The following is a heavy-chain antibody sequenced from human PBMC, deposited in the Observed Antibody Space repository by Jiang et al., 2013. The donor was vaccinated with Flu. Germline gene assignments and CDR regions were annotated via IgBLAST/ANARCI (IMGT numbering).Heavy chain of an antibody. CDR3: ARGLLYVDTAVVYWDY. D-gene: IGHD5-18*01. CDR1: GGSMGNYY. J-gene: IGHJ4*02. V-gene: IGHV4-59*01. Sequence: LLKPSETLSLTCTVSGGSMGNYYWSWIRQPPGKALEWIGYIYDSGSTNDNPSLNNRVTISADMGKNQFSLQLSSVTAADTAVYYCARGLLYVDTAVVYWDYWGQGTLVTVSS. CDR2: IYDSGST.